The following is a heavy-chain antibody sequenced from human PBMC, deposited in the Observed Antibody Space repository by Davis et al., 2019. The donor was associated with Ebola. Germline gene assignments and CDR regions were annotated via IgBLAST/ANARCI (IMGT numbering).Heavy chain of an antibody. CDR3: ARQESLYGWSDY. D-gene: IGHD3-10*01. J-gene: IGHJ4*02. CDR1: GYNFASHW. Sequence: SLTPSCNASGYNFASHWTAWVRQTPGKGLEWTGTIYAGDSYSRYSQSFEGQVTISVDRSITTAYLQWRSLRASDTAIYYCARQESLYGWSDYWGQGTLVTVSS. CDR2: IYAGDSYS. V-gene: IGHV5-51*01.